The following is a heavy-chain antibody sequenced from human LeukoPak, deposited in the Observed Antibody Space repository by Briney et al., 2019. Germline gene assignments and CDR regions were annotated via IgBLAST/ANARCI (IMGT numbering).Heavy chain of an antibody. Sequence: GGSLRPSCAASGFTFSSQTMNWVRQAPGKGLEWVSYISSTSSVIYYADSVKGRFTISRDNAKSSLYLQMNSLRAEDTAVYYCARNLPAADYWGQGTLVTVSS. CDR3: ARNLPAADY. J-gene: IGHJ4*02. D-gene: IGHD2-2*01. CDR2: ISSTSSVI. CDR1: GFTFSSQT. V-gene: IGHV3-48*04.